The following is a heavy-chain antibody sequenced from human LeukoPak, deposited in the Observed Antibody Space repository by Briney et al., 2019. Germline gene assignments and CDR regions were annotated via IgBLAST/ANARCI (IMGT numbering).Heavy chain of an antibody. CDR1: GFTFSSYS. V-gene: IGHV3-48*01. Sequence: GGSLRLSCAASGFTFSSYSMNWVRQAPGKGRGWVSYISSSSSTIYYADSVKGRFTITRDNAKNSLYLQMNSLRAEDTAVYYCARSRYSGSYPFDYWGQGTLVTVSS. J-gene: IGHJ4*02. D-gene: IGHD1-26*01. CDR3: ARSRYSGSYPFDY. CDR2: ISSSSSTI.